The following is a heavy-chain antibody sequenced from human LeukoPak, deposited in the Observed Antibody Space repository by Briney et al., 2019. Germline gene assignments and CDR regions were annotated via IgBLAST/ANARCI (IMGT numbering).Heavy chain of an antibody. CDR2: IKQDGSDK. CDR3: ARHIAAAGTD. D-gene: IGHD6-13*01. CDR1: GFTFNTYW. V-gene: IGHV3-7*01. J-gene: IGHJ4*02. Sequence: GGSLRLSCPASGFTFNTYWMTWVGQAPGKGLEWVATIKQDGSDKYYVDSVKGRFTISRDNTKNSLYLQMNSLRAEDTAVYYCARHIAAAGTDCDQGTLVTVSS.